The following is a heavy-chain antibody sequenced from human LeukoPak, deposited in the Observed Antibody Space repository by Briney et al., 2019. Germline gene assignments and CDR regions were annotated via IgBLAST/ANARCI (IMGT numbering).Heavy chain of an antibody. V-gene: IGHV3-23*01. Sequence: GGSLRLSCAASGFTFSSYGMSWVRQAPGKGLEWVSAISGSGGSTYYADSVKGRFTISRDNYKNTLYLQMNSLRAEDTAVYYCAKDLRSTLWLPYWGQGTLVTVSS. D-gene: IGHD3-10*01. J-gene: IGHJ4*02. CDR3: AKDLRSTLWLPY. CDR2: ISGSGGST. CDR1: GFTFSSYG.